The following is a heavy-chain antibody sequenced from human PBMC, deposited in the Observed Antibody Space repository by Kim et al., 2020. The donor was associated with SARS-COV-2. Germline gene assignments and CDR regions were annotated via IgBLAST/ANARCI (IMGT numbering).Heavy chain of an antibody. V-gene: IGHV1-69*13. CDR2: IIPIFGTA. CDR1: GGTFSSYA. CDR3: ARDGYSGIVPAAMTEGYYYYGMDV. Sequence: SVKVSCKASGGTFSSYAISWVRQAPGQGLEWMGGIIPIFGTANYAQKFQGRVTITADESTSTAYMELSSLRSEDTAVYYCARDGYSGIVPAAMTEGYYYYGMDVWGQGTTVTVSS. J-gene: IGHJ6*02. D-gene: IGHD2-2*01.